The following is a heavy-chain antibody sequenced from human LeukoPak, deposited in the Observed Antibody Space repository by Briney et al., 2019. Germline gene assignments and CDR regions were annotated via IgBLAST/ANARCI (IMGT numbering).Heavy chain of an antibody. Sequence: VSGPALMNPTQTVTLTCTFSGFSLSTSGMSVSWIRQSPGKALDWLARIDWDDDKYYTTSLKTRLSISKDTSKNQVVLTMTNMDPVDTATYYCARIIGVTYGGVIVYDYWGPGTRVIVSS. CDR2: IDWDDDK. CDR1: GFSLSTSGMS. V-gene: IGHV2-70*11. CDR3: ARIIGVTYGGVIVYDY. D-gene: IGHD3-16*02. J-gene: IGHJ4*02.